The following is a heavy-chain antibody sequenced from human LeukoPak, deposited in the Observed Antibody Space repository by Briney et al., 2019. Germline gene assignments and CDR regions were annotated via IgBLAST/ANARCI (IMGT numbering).Heavy chain of an antibody. D-gene: IGHD3-10*01. CDR2: INPNSGGT. V-gene: IGHV1-2*02. Sequence: ASVKVSCKASGYTFTGHYMHWVRQAPGQGLEWMGWINPNSGGTNYAQKFQGRVTMTRDTSISTAYMELSRLRSDDTAVYYCARVKGVGYPWFDPWGQGTLVTVSS. J-gene: IGHJ5*02. CDR1: GYTFTGHY. CDR3: ARVKGVGYPWFDP.